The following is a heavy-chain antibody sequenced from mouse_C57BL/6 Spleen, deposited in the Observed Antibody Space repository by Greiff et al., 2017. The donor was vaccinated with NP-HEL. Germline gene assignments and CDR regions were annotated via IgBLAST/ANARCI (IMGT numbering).Heavy chain of an antibody. CDR2: ISDGGSYT. Sequence: EVQRVESGGGLVKPGGSLKLSCAASGFTFSSYAMSWVRQTPEKRLEWVATISDGGSYTYYPDNVKGRFTISRDNAKNNLYLQMSHLKSEDTAMYYCARVWVYYFDYWGQGTTLTVSS. CDR1: GFTFSSYA. V-gene: IGHV5-4*01. J-gene: IGHJ2*01. D-gene: IGHD4-1*01. CDR3: ARVWVYYFDY.